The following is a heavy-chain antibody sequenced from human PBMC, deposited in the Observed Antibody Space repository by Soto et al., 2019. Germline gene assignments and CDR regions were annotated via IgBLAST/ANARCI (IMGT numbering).Heavy chain of an antibody. Sequence: QVQLVQSGAEVKKPGSSVKVSCKASGGTFSSYAISWVRQAPGQGLEWMGGIIPIFGTANYAQKFQGRVTITADESTSTADMELSSLRAEYTAVYYCASAPEYYDSSGYYFGEYWGQGTLVTVSS. V-gene: IGHV1-69*01. D-gene: IGHD3-22*01. CDR1: GGTFSSYA. CDR2: IIPIFGTA. CDR3: ASAPEYYDSSGYYFGEY. J-gene: IGHJ4*02.